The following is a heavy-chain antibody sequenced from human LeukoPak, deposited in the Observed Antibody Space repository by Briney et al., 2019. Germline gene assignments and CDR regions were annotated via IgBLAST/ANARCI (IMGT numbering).Heavy chain of an antibody. J-gene: IGHJ3*02. Sequence: GGSLRLSCAASGFTVSSNYMSWVRQAPGKGLEWVSVIYSGGSTCYADSVKGRFTISRDNSKNTLYLQMNSLRAEDTAVYYCAREFEDCSSTSCYGEAYAFDIWGQGTMVTVSS. CDR1: GFTVSSNY. D-gene: IGHD2-2*01. CDR2: IYSGGST. V-gene: IGHV3-53*01. CDR3: AREFEDCSSTSCYGEAYAFDI.